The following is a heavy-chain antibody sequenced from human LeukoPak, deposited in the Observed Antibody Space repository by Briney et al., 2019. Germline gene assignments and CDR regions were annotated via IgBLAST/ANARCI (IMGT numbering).Heavy chain of an antibody. Sequence: GGSLRLSCAASGFTFSSYWMSWVRQAPGKGLEWVSNIKQDGSDKYYVGSVKGRFTISRDNAKNSLYLQMNSLRAEDTAVYYCANDGDYGYWGQGNLVTVSS. V-gene: IGHV3-7*01. CDR2: IKQDGSDK. J-gene: IGHJ4*02. D-gene: IGHD4-17*01. CDR1: GFTFSSYW. CDR3: ANDGDYGY.